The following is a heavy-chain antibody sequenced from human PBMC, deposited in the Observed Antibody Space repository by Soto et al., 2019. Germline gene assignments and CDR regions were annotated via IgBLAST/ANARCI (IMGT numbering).Heavy chain of an antibody. CDR1: GYTFTSYG. J-gene: IGHJ4*02. V-gene: IGHV1-18*01. D-gene: IGHD5-12*01. CDR2: ISAYNGNT. Sequence: QVQLVQSGAEVKKPGASVKVSCKASGYTFTSYGINWVRQAPGQGLEWMGWISAYNGNTHYAQKLQGRVTMTTDTSPSTADRELRSLRSDDTAVYSWARVQSGYDFAYWGQGTLVTVSS. CDR3: ARVQSGYDFAY.